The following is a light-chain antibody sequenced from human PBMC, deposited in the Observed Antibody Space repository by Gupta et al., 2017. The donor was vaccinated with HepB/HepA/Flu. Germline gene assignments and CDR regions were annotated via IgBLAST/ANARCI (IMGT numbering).Light chain of an antibody. J-gene: IGKJ5*01. CDR1: QSLLHKSGSNS. CDR2: LGS. V-gene: IGKV2-28*01. Sequence: DTLITESSLYLPVTPGEPAPISCKSRQSLLHKSGSNSLDWYFQKAPESPHLLIILGSTRTSGVSHESTSSGAATNYILHISRVVAEEVGIDYCMQPQQIPNTFGQGTRLEI. CDR3: MQPQQIPNT.